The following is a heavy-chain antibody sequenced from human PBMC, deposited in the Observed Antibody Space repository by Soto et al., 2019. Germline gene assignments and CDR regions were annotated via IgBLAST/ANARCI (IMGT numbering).Heavy chain of an antibody. CDR3: ARGTDIAIAPAKGAFDF. CDR1: VPSFTDGGYY. J-gene: IGHJ4*02. Sequence: QVRRQESGPGLLRPSRTLSLPCRVSVPSFTDGGYYWTWIRQFPEKGLEWIGYIYYTGSTYYNPSLAGRLTISSDTSKNQFSLKLDSVTAADTGVYYCARGTDIAIAPAKGAFDFWGPGTLVTVS. D-gene: IGHD3-9*01. CDR2: IYYTGST. V-gene: IGHV4-31*03.